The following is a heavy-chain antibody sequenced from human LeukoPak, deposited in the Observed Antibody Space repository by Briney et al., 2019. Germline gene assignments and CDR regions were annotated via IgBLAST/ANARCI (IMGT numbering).Heavy chain of an antibody. V-gene: IGHV1-69*13. D-gene: IGHD4-17*01. CDR1: GGTFSSYA. CDR3: ARAFGDYEGPFDY. Sequence: ASVKVSCKASGGTFSSYAIIWVRQAPGQGLEWMGGIIPIFGTANYAQKFQGRVTITADESTSTAYMELSSLRSEDTAVYYCARAFGDYEGPFDYWGQGTLVTVSS. J-gene: IGHJ4*02. CDR2: IIPIFGTA.